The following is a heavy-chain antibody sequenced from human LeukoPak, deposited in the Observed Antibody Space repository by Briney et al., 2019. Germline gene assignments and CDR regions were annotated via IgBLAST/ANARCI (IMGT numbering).Heavy chain of an antibody. D-gene: IGHD3-22*01. V-gene: IGHV5-51*01. CDR3: ARRNNRYYYDSSGSRADAFDI. CDR2: IYPGDSDA. CDR1: GYSFTSYW. J-gene: IGHJ3*02. Sequence: GQSLKISCKGSGYSFTSYWIGWVRPMPGKGLGWMGIIYPGDSDARYSPSLQGQVTISADKSISTAYLQWSSLKASDTAMYYCARRNNRYYYDSSGSRADAFDIWGQGTMVTVSS.